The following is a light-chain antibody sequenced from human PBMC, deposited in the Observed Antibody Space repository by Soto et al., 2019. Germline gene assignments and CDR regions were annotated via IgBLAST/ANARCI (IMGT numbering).Light chain of an antibody. J-gene: IGKJ3*01. V-gene: IGKV1-33*01. Sequence: DIQMTQSPSSLSASVGDRVTITCQASQDIRQYLNWYQEKPGKAPKLLIYDASNLETGVPSRFSGSGSGTDFSFTITSLQPEDIATYYCQQYDNLPFTFGPGTKVDFK. CDR1: QDIRQY. CDR3: QQYDNLPFT. CDR2: DAS.